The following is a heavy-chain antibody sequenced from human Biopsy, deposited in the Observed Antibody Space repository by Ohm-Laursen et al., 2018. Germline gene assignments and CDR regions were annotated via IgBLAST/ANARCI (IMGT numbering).Heavy chain of an antibody. D-gene: IGHD3-22*01. CDR3: VRGVDYYDPYHYYALDV. CDR1: GESFNGYY. V-gene: IGHV4-34*01. J-gene: IGHJ6*02. Sequence: SETLSLTCAVYGESFNGYYWSWIRQTPGKGLEWIGGINHSGRTNYNPSLKSRVTISVDTSKNQFSLKVRSVTAADTAVYYCVRGVDYYDPYHYYALDVWGQGTTATVSS. CDR2: INHSGRT.